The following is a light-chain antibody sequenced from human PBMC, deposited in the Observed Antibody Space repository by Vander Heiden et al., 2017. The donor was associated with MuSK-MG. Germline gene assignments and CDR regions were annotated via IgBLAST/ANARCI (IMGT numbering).Light chain of an antibody. CDR2: SNN. J-gene: IGLJ3*02. V-gene: IGLV1-44*01. CDR1: SPNIGSNN. CDR3: SVWDVNLDGGV. Sequence: QSVVTQPPSASGTPGQWVTISCSGSSPNIGSNNVNWYQHLPGTAPKLLIHSNNRRPSGVPDRFSGSRSGTSASLDISGLQSEDEADYDGSVWDVNLDGGVFGGGTKLTVL.